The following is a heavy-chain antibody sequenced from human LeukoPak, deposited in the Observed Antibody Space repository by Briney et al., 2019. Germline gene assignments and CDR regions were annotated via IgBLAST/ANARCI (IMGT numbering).Heavy chain of an antibody. Sequence: ASVKVPCKASGGTFSSYAISWVRQAPGQGLEWMGRIIPILGIANYAQKFQGRVTITADKSTSTAYMELSSLRSEDTAVYYCARDRYCSSTSCYRWFDPWGQGTLVTVSS. CDR1: GGTFSSYA. D-gene: IGHD2-2*01. CDR2: IIPILGIA. V-gene: IGHV1-69*04. J-gene: IGHJ5*02. CDR3: ARDRYCSSTSCYRWFDP.